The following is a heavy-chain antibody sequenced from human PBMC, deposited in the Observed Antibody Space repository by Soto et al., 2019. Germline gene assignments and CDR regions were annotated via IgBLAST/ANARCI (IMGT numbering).Heavy chain of an antibody. CDR3: ARAGGKNWFDP. J-gene: IGHJ5*02. CDR1: GYTFTGYY. Sequence: ASVKVSCKASGYTFTGYYMHWVRQAPGQGLEWMGWINPNSGDTNYAQKFQGWVTMTRDTSISTAYMELSRLRSDDTAVYYCARAGGKNWFDPWGQGTLVTVS. CDR2: INPNSGDT. D-gene: IGHD6-25*01. V-gene: IGHV1-2*04.